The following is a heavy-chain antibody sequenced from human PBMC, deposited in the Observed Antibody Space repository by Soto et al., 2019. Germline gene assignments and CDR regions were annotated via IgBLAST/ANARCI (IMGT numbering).Heavy chain of an antibody. CDR2: IYYSGST. Sequence: PSETLSLTCTVSGGSISSYYWSWIRQPPGKGLEWIGYIYYSGSTNYNPSLKSRVTISVDTSKNQFSLKLSSVTAADTAVYYCARHPPYYYDSSGYPRGDYFDYWGQGTLVTVSS. CDR1: GGSISSYY. CDR3: ARHPPYYYDSSGYPRGDYFDY. D-gene: IGHD3-22*01. J-gene: IGHJ4*02. V-gene: IGHV4-59*08.